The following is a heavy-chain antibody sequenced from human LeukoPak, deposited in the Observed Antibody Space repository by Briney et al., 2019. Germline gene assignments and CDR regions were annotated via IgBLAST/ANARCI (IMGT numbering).Heavy chain of an antibody. Sequence: GGSLRLSCAASGFTFSSYAMHWVRQAPGKGLEWVAVISYDGSNKYYADSVKGRFTISRDNSKNTLYLQMNSLRAEDTAVYYCARGSNYRSSISCHMNDWGQGTLVTVSS. CDR3: ARGSNYRSSISCHMND. CDR2: ISYDGSNK. J-gene: IGHJ4*02. V-gene: IGHV3-30*14. CDR1: GFTFSSYA. D-gene: IGHD2-2*02.